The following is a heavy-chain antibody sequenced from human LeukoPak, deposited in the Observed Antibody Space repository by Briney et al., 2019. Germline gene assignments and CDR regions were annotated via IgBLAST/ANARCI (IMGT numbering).Heavy chain of an antibody. V-gene: IGHV4-39*07. D-gene: IGHD6-13*01. Sequence: PSETLSLTCTVSGGSISSSSYYWGWIRQPPGKGLEWIGSIYYSGSTYYNPSLKSRVTISVDTSKNQFSLKLSSVTAADTAVYYCARGDTAAAGPSLDYWGQGTLVTVSS. CDR2: IYYSGST. CDR1: GGSISSSSYY. J-gene: IGHJ4*02. CDR3: ARGDTAAAGPSLDY.